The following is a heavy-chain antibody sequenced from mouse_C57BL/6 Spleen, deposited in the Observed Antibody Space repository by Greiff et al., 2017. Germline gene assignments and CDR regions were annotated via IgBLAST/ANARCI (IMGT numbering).Heavy chain of an antibody. Sequence: VQLQQSGAELMKPGASVKLSCKATGYTFTGYWIEWVKQRPGHGLEWIGEILPGSGSTNYNEKFKGKATLTADTSSNKAYMKLSSLTTEDSAIYDCAGSGVITAVVATRFAYWGQGTLVTVSA. V-gene: IGHV1-9*01. J-gene: IGHJ3*01. D-gene: IGHD1-1*01. CDR2: ILPGSGST. CDR1: GYTFTGYW. CDR3: AGSGVITAVVATRFAY.